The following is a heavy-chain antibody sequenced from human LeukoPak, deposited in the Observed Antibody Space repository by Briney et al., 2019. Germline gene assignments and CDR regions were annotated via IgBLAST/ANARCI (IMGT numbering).Heavy chain of an antibody. CDR2: IYYSGST. CDR1: GGSISSYY. J-gene: IGHJ4*02. D-gene: IGHD4-17*01. CDR3: ASTYGDYFPDY. Sequence: SETLSLTCTVSGGSISSYYWSWIRQPPGKGLEWIGYIYYSGSTNYNPSLKSRVTISVDTSKNQFSLKLSSVTAADTAVYYCASTYGDYFPDYWGQGTLVTVSS. V-gene: IGHV4-59*12.